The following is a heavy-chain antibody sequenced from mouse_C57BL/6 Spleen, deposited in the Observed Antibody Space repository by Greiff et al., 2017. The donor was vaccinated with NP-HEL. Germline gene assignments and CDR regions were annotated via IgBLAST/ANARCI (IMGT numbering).Heavy chain of an antibody. CDR1: GYTFTSYW. CDR3: ARRDCNYPYWYFDV. J-gene: IGHJ1*03. CDR2: IDPSDSET. Sequence: QVQLQQPGAELVRPGSSVQLSCKASGYTFTSYWMHWVKQRPIQGLEWIGNIDPSDSETHYTQKFKDKATLTVDKSSSTAYMQLSSLTSEDSAVYYGARRDCNYPYWYFDVWGTGTTVTVSS. D-gene: IGHD2-1*01. V-gene: IGHV1-52*01.